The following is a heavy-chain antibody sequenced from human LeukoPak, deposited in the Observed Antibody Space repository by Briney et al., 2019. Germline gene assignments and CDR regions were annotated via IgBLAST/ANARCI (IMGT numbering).Heavy chain of an antibody. CDR3: ARALRIQLPRSRGPPFGY. Sequence: GGSLRLSCAASGFTFSSYAMHWVRQAPGKGLEYVSAISSNGGSTYYANSVKGRFTISRDNSKNTLYLQMGSLRAEDMAVYYCARALRIQLPRSRGPPFGYWGQGTLVTVSS. CDR1: GFTFSSYA. CDR2: ISSNGGST. J-gene: IGHJ4*02. D-gene: IGHD5-18*01. V-gene: IGHV3-64*01.